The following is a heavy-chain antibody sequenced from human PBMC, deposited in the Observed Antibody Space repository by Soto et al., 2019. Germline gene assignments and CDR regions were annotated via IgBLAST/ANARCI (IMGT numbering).Heavy chain of an antibody. V-gene: IGHV3-33*01. D-gene: IGHD5-18*01. CDR3: SIDVRWGIFGSYGSLGVDY. CDR1: GFTFSSYG. CDR2: IWYDGSNK. J-gene: IGHJ4*02. Sequence: GGSLRLSCAASGFTFSSYGMHWVRQAPGKGLEWVAVIWYDGSNKYYADSVKGRFTISRDNSKNTLYLQMNSLRAEDTAVYFCSIDVRWGIFGSYGSLGVDYWGQGTLVTVSS.